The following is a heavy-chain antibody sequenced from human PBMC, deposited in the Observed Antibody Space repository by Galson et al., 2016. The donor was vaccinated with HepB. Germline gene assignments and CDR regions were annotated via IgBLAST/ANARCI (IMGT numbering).Heavy chain of an antibody. CDR3: ARAGYCIPTSCQFYYYGVDV. CDR2: ISASGTAS. CDR1: GFSFSAYY. Sequence: SLRLSCAAPGFSFSAYYLSWIRQAPGKGLEWVSHISASGTASYNADSVTGRLTTSRDNAQHSPSLQIDGLRAEDTAVYFCARAGYCIPTSCQFYYYGVDVWGQGTTVTVSS. V-gene: IGHV3-11*01. J-gene: IGHJ6*02. D-gene: IGHD2-2*01.